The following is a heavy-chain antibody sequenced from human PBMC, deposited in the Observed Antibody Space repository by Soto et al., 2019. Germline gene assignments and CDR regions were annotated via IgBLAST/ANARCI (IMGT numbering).Heavy chain of an antibody. V-gene: IGHV3-48*01. D-gene: IGHD2-21*02. CDR3: ARDGMVTNAHVPP. J-gene: IGHJ5*02. CDR1: GFDSNRYS. Sequence: GGSLRLSCVASGFDSNRYSMNWVRQAPGKGLEWISYINSGSTSVFYAVSVKGRFTISRDNAKNSLYLQMNSLTAADTAVYYCARDGMVTNAHVPPWGQGTLVTVSS. CDR2: INSGSTSV.